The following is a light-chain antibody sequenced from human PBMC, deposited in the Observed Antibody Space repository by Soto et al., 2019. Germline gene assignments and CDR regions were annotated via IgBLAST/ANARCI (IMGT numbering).Light chain of an antibody. J-gene: IGLJ1*01. CDR3: TSYTSNNTPV. CDR1: SSDVGGYNY. Sequence: QSVLTQPASVSGSPGQAITISCTGTSSDVGGYNYVSWYQQHPGKAPKLMIYEVSNRPSGVSDRFSGSKSANTASLTISGLQAEDEADYYCTSYTSNNTPVFGTGTQLTVL. CDR2: EVS. V-gene: IGLV2-14*01.